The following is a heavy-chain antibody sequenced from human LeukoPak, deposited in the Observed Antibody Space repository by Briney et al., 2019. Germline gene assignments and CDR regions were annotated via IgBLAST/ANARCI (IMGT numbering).Heavy chain of an antibody. CDR2: ISAYNGNT. CDR1: GYTFTSYG. CDR3: ARNYDFWSGYWGGGFDY. Sequence: ASFKVSCKASGYTFTSYGISWVRQDDGQGPDLIGLISAYNGNTNYAKKLQGRVTMTTDTSTSTADMELRSLRSDDRAVYYCARNYDFWSGYWGGGFDYWGQGTLVTVSS. D-gene: IGHD3-3*01. V-gene: IGHV1-18*01. J-gene: IGHJ4*02.